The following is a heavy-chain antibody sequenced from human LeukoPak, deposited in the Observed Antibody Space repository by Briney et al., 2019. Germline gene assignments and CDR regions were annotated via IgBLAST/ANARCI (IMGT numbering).Heavy chain of an antibody. D-gene: IGHD2-21*01. CDR2: IYTSGST. V-gene: IGHV4-61*02. CDR3: ARDVVALGDWFDP. J-gene: IGHJ5*02. CDR1: GGSISSGGYY. Sequence: PSETLSLTCTVSGGSISSGGYYWSWIRQPAGKGLEWIGRIYTSGSTNYNPSLKSRVTMSVDTSKNQFSLKLSSVTAADTAVYYCARDVVALGDWFDPWGQGTLVTVSS.